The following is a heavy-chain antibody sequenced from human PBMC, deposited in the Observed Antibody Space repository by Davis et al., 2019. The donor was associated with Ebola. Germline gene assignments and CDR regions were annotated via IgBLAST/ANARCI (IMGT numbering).Heavy chain of an antibody. CDR3: AKDGATVTTGID. CDR1: GFTFSSYS. V-gene: IGHV3-30*18. Sequence: GGSLRLSCAASGFTFSSYSMNWVRQAPGKGLEWVAVISYDGSNKYYADSVKGRFTISRDNSKNTLYLQMNSLRAEDTAVYYCAKDGATVTTGIDWGQGTLVTVSS. D-gene: IGHD4-17*01. J-gene: IGHJ4*02. CDR2: ISYDGSNK.